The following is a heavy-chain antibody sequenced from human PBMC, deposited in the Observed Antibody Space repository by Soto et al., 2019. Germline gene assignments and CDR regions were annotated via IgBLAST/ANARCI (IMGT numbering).Heavy chain of an antibody. CDR1: GFTFSNSW. CDR3: TRKRFGMDV. V-gene: IGHV3-7*03. J-gene: IGHJ6*02. Sequence: EVQLVESGGGLVQPGESLRLSCAASGFTFSNSWMSWVRQAPGKGLEWVANIKEDGSEKDYVDPVKGRFTITRDNAKNSLYLQMNNLRAEDTGVYFCTRKRFGMDVWGQGTTVTVSS. CDR2: IKEDGSEK.